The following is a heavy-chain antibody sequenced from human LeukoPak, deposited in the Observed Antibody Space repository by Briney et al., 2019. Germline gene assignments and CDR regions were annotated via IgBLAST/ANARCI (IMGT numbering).Heavy chain of an antibody. CDR3: SKGGSSWSRWDY. D-gene: IGHD6-13*01. CDR2: ISGSGGST. CDR1: GFTFSSYT. Sequence: PGGSLRLSCTASGFTFSSYTMSWVRQAPGKGLEWVSAISGSGGSTYYADSVKGRFTISRDNSKNTLYLQMNSLRAEDTAVYFCSKGGSSWSRWDYWGQGTLVTISS. V-gene: IGHV3-23*01. J-gene: IGHJ4*02.